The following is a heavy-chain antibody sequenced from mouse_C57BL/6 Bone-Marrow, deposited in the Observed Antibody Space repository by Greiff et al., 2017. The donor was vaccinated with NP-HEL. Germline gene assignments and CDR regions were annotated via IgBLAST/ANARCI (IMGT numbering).Heavy chain of an antibody. CDR2: IRSKSNNYAT. J-gene: IGHJ4*01. V-gene: IGHV10-1*01. CDR1: GFSFNTYA. CDR3: VRHEDYYGNCGAMDY. Sequence: EVQLVESGGGLVQPKGSLKLSCAASGFSFNTYAMNWVRQAPGKGLEWVARIRSKSNNYATYYADSVKDRFTISRDDSESMLYLQMNNLKTEDTAMYYCVRHEDYYGNCGAMDYWGQGTSVTVSS. D-gene: IGHD2-1*01.